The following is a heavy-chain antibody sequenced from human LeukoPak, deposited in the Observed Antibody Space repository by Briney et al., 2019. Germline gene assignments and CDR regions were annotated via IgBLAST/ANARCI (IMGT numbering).Heavy chain of an antibody. CDR3: ARGDSSGYYLDY. CDR2: IIPIFGTA. V-gene: IGHV1-69*05. J-gene: IGHJ4*02. CDR1: GGTFSSYA. Sequence: ASVKVSCKASGGTFSSYAISWVRQAPGQGLEWMGGIIPIFGTANYAQKFQGRVTMTRDTSTSTVYMELSSLRSEDTAVYYCARGDSSGYYLDYWGQGTLVTVSS. D-gene: IGHD3-22*01.